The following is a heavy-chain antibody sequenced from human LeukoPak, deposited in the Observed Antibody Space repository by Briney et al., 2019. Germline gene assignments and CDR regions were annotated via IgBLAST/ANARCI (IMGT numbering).Heavy chain of an antibody. CDR3: ARAWDSSASKIGY. D-gene: IGHD6-25*01. Sequence: GGSLRLSCAASGFTFSSYAMHWVRQAPGKGLEWVAVISYDGSNKYYADSVKGRSTISRDNSKNTLYLQMNSLRAEDTAVYYCARAWDSSASKIGYWGQGTLVTVSS. V-gene: IGHV3-30-3*01. CDR2: ISYDGSNK. J-gene: IGHJ4*02. CDR1: GFTFSSYA.